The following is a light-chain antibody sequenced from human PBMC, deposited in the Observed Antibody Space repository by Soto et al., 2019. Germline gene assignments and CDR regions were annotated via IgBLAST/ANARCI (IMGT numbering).Light chain of an antibody. Sequence: QSVLTQPPSASGTPGQTVTISCSGRSSNIGSNYVYWYQQLPGTAPRLLMYRADQRPSGVPDRFSGSKSGTSASLAISGLPSEDEADYYCAAWDDIVSGLVLGGGTKVTVL. CDR3: AAWDDIVSGLV. CDR2: RAD. J-gene: IGLJ2*01. CDR1: SSNIGSNY. V-gene: IGLV1-47*01.